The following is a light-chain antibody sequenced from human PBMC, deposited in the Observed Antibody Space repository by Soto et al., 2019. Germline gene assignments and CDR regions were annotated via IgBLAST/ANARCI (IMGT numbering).Light chain of an antibody. CDR2: KAS. V-gene: IGKV1-5*03. J-gene: IGKJ1*01. Sequence: DLRMTQSPSTLSGSVGDRVTITCRASQTISSWLAWYQQKPGKAPKLLIYKASTFKSGVPSRFSGSGSGTEFTLTISSLQPDDFATYYCQHYNSYSEAFGQGTKVELK. CDR1: QTISSW. CDR3: QHYNSYSEA.